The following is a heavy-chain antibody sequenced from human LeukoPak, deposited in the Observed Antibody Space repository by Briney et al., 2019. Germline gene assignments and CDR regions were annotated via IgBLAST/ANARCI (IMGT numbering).Heavy chain of an antibody. J-gene: IGHJ4*02. Sequence: GGSLRLSCAAPGFTFSTYWMSWVRQAPGKGLEWVANIKGDGSERNYVDSVKGRFTISRDNAKNSLYLQINSLRAEDTAVYYCARDSPFGGNWGQGTLVTVSS. V-gene: IGHV3-7*01. CDR3: ARDSPFGGN. CDR2: IKGDGSER. D-gene: IGHD4-23*01. CDR1: GFTFSTYW.